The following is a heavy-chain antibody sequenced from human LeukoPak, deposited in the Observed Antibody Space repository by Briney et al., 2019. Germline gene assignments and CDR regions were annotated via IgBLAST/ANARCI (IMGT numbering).Heavy chain of an antibody. CDR3: ARLAYYYYDSSGYGRIYYFDY. J-gene: IGHJ4*02. CDR1: GGSFSGYY. D-gene: IGHD3-22*01. CDR2: INHSGST. V-gene: IGHV4-34*01. Sequence: SETLSLTCAVYGGSFSGYYWSWIRQPPGKGLEWIGEINHSGSTNYNPSLKSRVTISVDTSKNQFSLKLSSVTAADTAVYYCARLAYYYYDSSGYGRIYYFDYWGQGTLVTVSS.